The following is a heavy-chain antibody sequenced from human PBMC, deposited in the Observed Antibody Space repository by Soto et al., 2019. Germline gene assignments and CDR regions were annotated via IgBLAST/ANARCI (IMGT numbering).Heavy chain of an antibody. CDR2: IYHTGST. J-gene: IGHJ4*02. Sequence: SETLSLTCTVSGASVINSDYYWSWVRQPPGKGLEWIGHIYHTGSTYYSPSLKSRLTISLDTSKNQFSLKLPFVTAADAAVYNCARVGYYSDSGTYSFDYWGLGTLVTVSS. CDR1: GASVINSDYY. D-gene: IGHD3-10*01. CDR3: ARVGYYSDSGTYSFDY. V-gene: IGHV4-30-4*01.